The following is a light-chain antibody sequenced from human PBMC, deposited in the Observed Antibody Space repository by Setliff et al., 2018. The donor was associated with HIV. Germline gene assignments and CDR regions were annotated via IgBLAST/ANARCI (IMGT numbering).Light chain of an antibody. CDR1: SSDVGGYNY. CDR3: SSYSTGDSLVI. J-gene: IGLJ2*01. CDR2: DVT. Sequence: QSVLTQPRSVSGSPGQSVTISCTGTSSDVGGYNYVSWFQHHPGKAPKIMIYDVTKRPSGVPDRFSGSKSGTTASLTISGLQAEDEATYYCSSYSTGDSLVIFGGGTK. V-gene: IGLV2-11*01.